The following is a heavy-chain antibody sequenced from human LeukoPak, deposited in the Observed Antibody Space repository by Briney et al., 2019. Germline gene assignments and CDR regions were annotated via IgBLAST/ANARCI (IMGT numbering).Heavy chain of an antibody. J-gene: IGHJ6*02. D-gene: IGHD6-25*01. CDR3: ARVKVQRLGTYYYGLDV. CDR1: GYTFTSYA. CDR2: INAGDGNT. V-gene: IGHV1-3*01. Sequence: ASVRVSCKASGYTFTSYAMHWVRQAPGQRREWMGWINAGDGNTKYSQKFQGRVTITRDTSASTAYMELSSLRSEDTAVYYCARVKVQRLGTYYYGLDVWGQGTTVTVSS.